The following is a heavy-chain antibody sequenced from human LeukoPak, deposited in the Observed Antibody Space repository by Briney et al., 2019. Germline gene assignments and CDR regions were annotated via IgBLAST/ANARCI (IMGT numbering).Heavy chain of an antibody. CDR1: GFTFSSYA. J-gene: IGHJ4*02. CDR2: ISGSGGST. D-gene: IGHD6-19*01. V-gene: IGHV3-23*01. CDR3: AKDPVGAVAPPGFDY. Sequence: PGGSLRLSCAASGFTFSSYAMSWVRQAPGKGLEWVSAISGSGGSTYYADSVKGRFTISRDNSKNTLYLQMNSLRAEDTAVYYCAKDPVGAVAPPGFDYWGQGTLVTVSS.